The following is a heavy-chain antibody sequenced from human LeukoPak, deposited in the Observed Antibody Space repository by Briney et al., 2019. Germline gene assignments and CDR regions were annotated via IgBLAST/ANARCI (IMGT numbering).Heavy chain of an antibody. CDR2: INHSGST. Sequence: SETLSLTCAVYGGSFSGYYWSWIRQPPGKGLEWIGEINHSGSTNYNPSLKSRVTISVDTSKNQFSLKLSSVTAADTAVYYCARGRWNCSGGSCCSRYFDYWGQGTLVTVSS. D-gene: IGHD2-15*01. J-gene: IGHJ4*02. CDR3: ARGRWNCSGGSCCSRYFDY. V-gene: IGHV4-34*01. CDR1: GGSFSGYY.